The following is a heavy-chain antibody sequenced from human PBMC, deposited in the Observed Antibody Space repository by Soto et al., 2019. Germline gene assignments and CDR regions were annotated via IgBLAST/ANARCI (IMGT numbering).Heavy chain of an antibody. CDR3: ARAQYYYDSSGYYYFDY. J-gene: IGHJ4*02. CDR1: GFTFSSYA. V-gene: IGHV3-30-3*01. D-gene: IGHD3-22*01. Sequence: QVQLVESGGGVVQPGRSLRLSCAASGFTFSSYAMHWVRQAPGKGLEWVAVISYDGSNKYYADSVKGRFTISRDNSKNTLYLQMKSLRAEDTAVYYCARAQYYYDSSGYYYFDYWGQGTLVTVSS. CDR2: ISYDGSNK.